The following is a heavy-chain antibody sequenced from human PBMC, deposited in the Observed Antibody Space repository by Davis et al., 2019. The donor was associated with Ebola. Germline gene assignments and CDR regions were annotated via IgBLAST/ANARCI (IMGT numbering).Heavy chain of an antibody. V-gene: IGHV3-30-3*01. J-gene: IGHJ3*02. Sequence: GESLKIPCAASGFTFSSYAMHWVRQAPGKGLEWVAVISYDGSNKYYADSVKGRFTISRDNSKNTLYLQMNSLRAEDTAVYYCATSLDSGSYFDAFDIWGQGTMVTVSS. CDR1: GFTFSSYA. CDR2: ISYDGSNK. CDR3: ATSLDSGSYFDAFDI. D-gene: IGHD1-26*01.